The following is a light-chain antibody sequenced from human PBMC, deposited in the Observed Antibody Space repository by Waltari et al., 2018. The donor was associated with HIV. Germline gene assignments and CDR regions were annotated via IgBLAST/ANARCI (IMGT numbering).Light chain of an antibody. V-gene: IGLV1-44*01. Sequence: QSVVTQPPPVSGTPGQTVTIPCSGSTSNLGIKTVNWYQHLPGTAPKRLIYGNYQRPSGVPDRFSASKSGTSASLAISGLQSEDEADYYCASWDASLNGWVFGGGTKLTVL. CDR2: GNY. J-gene: IGLJ3*02. CDR1: TSNLGIKT. CDR3: ASWDASLNGWV.